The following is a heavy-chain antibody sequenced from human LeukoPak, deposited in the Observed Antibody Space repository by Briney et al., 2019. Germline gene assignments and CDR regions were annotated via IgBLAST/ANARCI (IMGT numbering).Heavy chain of an antibody. J-gene: IGHJ6*02. CDR2: IIPIFGTA. D-gene: IGHD3-10*01. Sequence: GASVKVSCKASGGTFSSYAISWVRQAPGQGLEWMGGIIPIFGTANYAQKFQGRVTITADESTSTAYMELSSLRSEDTAVYYCARYSNYYGSGRPYYYYGMDVWGQGTTVTVSS. CDR3: ARYSNYYGSGRPYYYYGMDV. V-gene: IGHV1-69*13. CDR1: GGTFSSYA.